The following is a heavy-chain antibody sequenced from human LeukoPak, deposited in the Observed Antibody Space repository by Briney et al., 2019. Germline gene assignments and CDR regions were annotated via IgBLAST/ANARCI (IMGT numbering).Heavy chain of an antibody. Sequence: SETLSLTCTVSGGSISSYYWSWIRQPPGKGLEWIGHVYYSGSTNYNPSLKSRVTISVDTSKNQVSLNLSSVTAADTAFYYCARVEDIVATLGSVDTFDIWGQGTLVTVSS. D-gene: IGHD5-12*01. J-gene: IGHJ3*02. V-gene: IGHV4-59*01. CDR2: VYYSGST. CDR1: GGSISSYY. CDR3: ARVEDIVATLGSVDTFDI.